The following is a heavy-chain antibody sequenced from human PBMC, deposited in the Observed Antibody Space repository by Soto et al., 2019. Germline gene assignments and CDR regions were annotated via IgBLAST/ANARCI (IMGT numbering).Heavy chain of an antibody. Sequence: SETLSLTCTVSGGSISSSSYYWGWIRQPPGKGLEWIGSIYYSGSTYYNPSLKSRVTISVDTSKNQFSLKLSSVTAADTAVYYCARHSKLGDYGGYFDYWGQGTLVTVSS. CDR1: GGSISSSSYY. CDR3: ARHSKLGDYGGYFDY. J-gene: IGHJ4*02. CDR2: IYYSGST. D-gene: IGHD4-17*01. V-gene: IGHV4-39*01.